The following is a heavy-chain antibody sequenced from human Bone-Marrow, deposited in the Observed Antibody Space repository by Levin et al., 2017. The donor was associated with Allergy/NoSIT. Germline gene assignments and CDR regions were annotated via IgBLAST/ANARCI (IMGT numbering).Heavy chain of an antibody. CDR1: GGSFSGYY. V-gene: IGHV4-34*01. Sequence: GSLRLSCAVYGGSFSGYYWSWIRQPPGKGLEWIGEINHSGSTNYNPSLKSRVTISVDTSKNQFSLKLSSVTAADTAVYYCARGPGDYDILTGYADAFDIWGQGTMVTVSS. CDR2: INHSGST. J-gene: IGHJ3*02. D-gene: IGHD3-9*01. CDR3: ARGPGDYDILTGYADAFDI.